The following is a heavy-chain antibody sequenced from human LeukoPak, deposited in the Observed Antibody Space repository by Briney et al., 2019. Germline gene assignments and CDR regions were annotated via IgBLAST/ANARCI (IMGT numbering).Heavy chain of an antibody. CDR3: AMVRGVIITRWFDP. J-gene: IGHJ5*02. Sequence: SVKVSCKASGGTFSSYAISWVRQAPGQGLEWMGGIIPIFGTANYAQKFQGRVTITADESTSTAYMELSSLRSEGTAVYYCAMVRGVIITRWFDPWGQGTLVTVSS. D-gene: IGHD3-10*01. CDR1: GGTFSSYA. CDR2: IIPIFGTA. V-gene: IGHV1-69*13.